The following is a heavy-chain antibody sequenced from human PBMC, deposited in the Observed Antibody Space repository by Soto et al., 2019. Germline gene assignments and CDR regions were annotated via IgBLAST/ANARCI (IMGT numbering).Heavy chain of an antibody. CDR1: GYTFTNYY. V-gene: IGHV1-46*03. D-gene: IGHD2-15*01. CDR3: ARDHPDFFRGSCYLPAYLDY. CDR2: INPSGGST. J-gene: IGHJ4*02. Sequence: ASVKVSCKASGYTFTNYYMHWLRQAPGQGLEWMGIINPSGGSTSYAQKFQGRVTMTRDTSTSTVYMELSSLRSEDTAVYYCARDHPDFFRGSCYLPAYLDYWSQGTLVTVSS.